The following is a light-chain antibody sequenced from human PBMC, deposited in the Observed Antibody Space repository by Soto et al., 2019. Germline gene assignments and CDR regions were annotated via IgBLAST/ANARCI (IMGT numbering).Light chain of an antibody. Sequence: QSALTQPASVSGSPGQSITISCTGTSSDIGHYDYVSWYQQHPGKAPKLMIYHVTYRPSGVSNRYSGSKSGNSAYLTISGLQADDEADYYCCSLATSHTYVVGSGTKLTVL. CDR3: CSLATSHTYV. CDR1: SSDIGHYDY. V-gene: IGLV2-14*03. J-gene: IGLJ1*01. CDR2: HVT.